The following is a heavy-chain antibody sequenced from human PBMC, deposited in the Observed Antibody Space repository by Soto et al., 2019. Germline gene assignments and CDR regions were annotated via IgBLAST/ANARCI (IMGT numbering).Heavy chain of an antibody. CDR1: GFTVSSNY. D-gene: IGHD6-6*01. J-gene: IGHJ4*02. Sequence: EVQLVESGGGLIQPGGSLRLSCAASGFTVSSNYMSWVRRAPGKGLEWVSVIYSGGSTYYADSVKGRFTISRDNSKNTLYLQMNSMRAEDTAVYYCARGLGLSIAVFDYWGQGTMVTVSS. CDR2: IYSGGST. CDR3: ARGLGLSIAVFDY. V-gene: IGHV3-53*01.